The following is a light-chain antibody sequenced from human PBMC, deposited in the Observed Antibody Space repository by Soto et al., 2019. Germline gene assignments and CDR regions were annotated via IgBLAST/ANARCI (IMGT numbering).Light chain of an antibody. CDR3: ETWDSNTRV. V-gene: IGLV4-60*02. J-gene: IGLJ3*02. CDR1: SGHSSYI. Sequence: QLVLTQSSSASASLGSSVKLTCTLSSGHSSYIIAWHQQQPGKAPRYLMKLEXXXXXXXXXXXXXXXXGSSSGADRYLTIXXXXXXXXXXYYCETWDSNTRVFGGGTKLTVL. CDR2: LEXXXXX.